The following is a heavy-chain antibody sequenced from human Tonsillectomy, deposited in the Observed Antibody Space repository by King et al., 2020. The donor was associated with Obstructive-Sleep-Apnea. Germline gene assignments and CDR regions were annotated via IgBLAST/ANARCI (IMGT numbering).Heavy chain of an antibody. D-gene: IGHD3-10*01. CDR3: ARDIDAFGELGYGMDI. J-gene: IGHJ6*02. Sequence: VQLVESGAELKKPGASVKVSCKASGYSFTAYYLHWVRQAPGRGLEWLGWIDPNNGGTNYAQKFQDWVTMTRDTSISTAYMELRRLRSDDTAVYYCARDIDAFGELGYGMDIWGQGTTVTVSS. CDR1: GYSFTAYY. CDR2: IDPNNGGT. V-gene: IGHV1-2*04.